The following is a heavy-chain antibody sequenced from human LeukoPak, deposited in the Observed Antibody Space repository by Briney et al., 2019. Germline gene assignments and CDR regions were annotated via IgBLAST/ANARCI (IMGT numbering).Heavy chain of an antibody. D-gene: IGHD3-22*01. CDR3: ARDSYDSSGYRKFDY. CDR2: IYYSGST. Sequence: SQTLSLTCTVSGGSLSSGGYYWGWVRQHPGKGLEWIGYIYYSGSTYYNPSLKSRVTISVDTSKNQFSLKLSSVTAADTAVYYCARDSYDSSGYRKFDYWGQGTLVTVSS. V-gene: IGHV4-31*03. J-gene: IGHJ4*02. CDR1: GGSLSSGGYY.